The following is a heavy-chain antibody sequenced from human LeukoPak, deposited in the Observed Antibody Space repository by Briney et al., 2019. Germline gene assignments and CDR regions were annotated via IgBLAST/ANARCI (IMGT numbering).Heavy chain of an antibody. CDR3: TRLPEWELLVGQFDY. Sequence: GGSLRLSCTASGFTFGDYAMSWVRQAPGKGLEWVGFIRSNTYDGTTEYAASVKGRFTISRDDSKSIAYLQMNSLRTEDTALYYCTRLPEWELLVGQFDYWGQGTLVTVSS. CDR2: IRSNTYDGTT. D-gene: IGHD1-26*01. CDR1: GFTFGDYA. J-gene: IGHJ4*02. V-gene: IGHV3-49*04.